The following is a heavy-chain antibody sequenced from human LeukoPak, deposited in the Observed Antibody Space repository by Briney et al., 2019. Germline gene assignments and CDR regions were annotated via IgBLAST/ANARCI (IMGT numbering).Heavy chain of an antibody. J-gene: IGHJ4*02. Sequence: GGSLRLSCIVSGFTFSSSTMYWVRQAPGKALEWVAGMYDSGGTTSYTWYAGSVKGRFTISRDKFKNTLYLQMNSLRAEDTAVYYCAKNRQQWLVRPANFDYWGQGILVAVSS. V-gene: IGHV3-23*01. D-gene: IGHD6-19*01. CDR1: GFTFSSST. CDR3: AKNRQQWLVRPANFDY. CDR2: MYDSGGTT.